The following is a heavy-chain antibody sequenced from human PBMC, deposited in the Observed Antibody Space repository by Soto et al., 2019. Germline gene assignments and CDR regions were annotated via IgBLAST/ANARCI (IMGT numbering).Heavy chain of an antibody. CDR1: GFPFSPYG. J-gene: IGHJ4*02. D-gene: IGHD6-19*01. Sequence: QVQLVESGGGVVQPGRSLRLSCAASGFPFSPYGMHWVRQAPGKGLEWVALIYFDGSNKYYSDSVTGRFSISRDNSNNTLYLQMNSLRAEDTATYYCVRDIWDTSGWYFDYWGQGALVNVSS. CDR3: VRDIWDTSGWYFDY. V-gene: IGHV3-33*01. CDR2: IYFDGSNK.